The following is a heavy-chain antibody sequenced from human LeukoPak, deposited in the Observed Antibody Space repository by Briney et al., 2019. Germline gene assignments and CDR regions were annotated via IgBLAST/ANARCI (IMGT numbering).Heavy chain of an antibody. J-gene: IGHJ4*02. Sequence: GASVKVSCKASGYTFTGYYMHWVRQAPGQGLEWMGWINPNSGGTNYAQKFQGRVTMTRDTSISTVYIELRTLTSEDTAVYYCARQGNWVTKYFDYWGQGTLVTVSS. V-gene: IGHV1-2*02. CDR1: GYTFTGYY. CDR2: INPNSGGT. D-gene: IGHD4-17*01. CDR3: ARQGNWVTKYFDY.